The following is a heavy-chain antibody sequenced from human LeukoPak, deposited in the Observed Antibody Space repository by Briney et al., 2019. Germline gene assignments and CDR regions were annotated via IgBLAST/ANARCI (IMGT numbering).Heavy chain of an antibody. V-gene: IGHV3-30*02. CDR2: IRYDGSAE. CDR1: GFSFRELG. D-gene: IGHD3-3*01. Sequence: GGSLRLSCAASGFSFRELGMYWVRQAPGKGLEWVAFIRYDGSAEFYSESVKGRFAISRDNSKNTLFLQMGSLRADDTALYYCATWAATLLGTDHWGQGTLVTVSS. CDR3: ATWAATLLGTDH. J-gene: IGHJ5*02.